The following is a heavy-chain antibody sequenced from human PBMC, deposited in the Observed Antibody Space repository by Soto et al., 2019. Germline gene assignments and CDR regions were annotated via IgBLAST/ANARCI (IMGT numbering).Heavy chain of an antibody. J-gene: IGHJ4*02. Sequence: SXTLSLTCTVSRGSISTYYWSWIRQPPGKGLECIGYIYYNGNTNYNPSLKSRVTISVDTSKNQFTLNLNSVTAADTAVYYCARHATRSYDYWGQGTLVTVS. V-gene: IGHV4-59*08. CDR3: ARHATRSYDY. CDR1: RGSISTYY. CDR2: IYYNGNT.